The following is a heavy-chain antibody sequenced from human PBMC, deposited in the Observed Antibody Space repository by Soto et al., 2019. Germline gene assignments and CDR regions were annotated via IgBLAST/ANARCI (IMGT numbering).Heavy chain of an antibody. CDR2: ISGSGGST. CDR3: PRSLPGTYGAFDL. Sequence: EVQLLESGGGLVQPGGSLRLSCAASGFTFSSYAMSWVRQAPGKGLEWVSAISGSGGSTYYADSVKGRFTISRDNSKNTVYLQIDSLRAEDTAVYYCPRSLPGTYGAFDLWGHGTMVTVSS. V-gene: IGHV3-23*01. CDR1: GFTFSSYA. D-gene: IGHD1-7*01. J-gene: IGHJ3*01.